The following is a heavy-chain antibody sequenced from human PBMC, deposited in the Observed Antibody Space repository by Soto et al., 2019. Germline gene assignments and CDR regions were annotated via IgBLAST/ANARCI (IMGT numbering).Heavy chain of an antibody. CDR3: VREWRYSSGWYGNFDY. CDR2: ISAYNGNT. V-gene: IGHV1-18*01. J-gene: IGHJ4*02. CDR1: GYTFTSYG. Sequence: ASVKVSCKASGYTFTSYGISWVRQAPGQGLEWMGWISAYNGNTNYAQKLQGRVTMTTDTSTSTAYMELRSLRSDDTAVYFCVREWRYSSGWYGNFDYWGQGTLVTVSS. D-gene: IGHD6-19*01.